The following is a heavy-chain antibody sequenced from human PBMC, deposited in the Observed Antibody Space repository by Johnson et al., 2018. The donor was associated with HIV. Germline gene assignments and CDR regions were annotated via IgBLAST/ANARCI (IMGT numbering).Heavy chain of an antibody. D-gene: IGHD2-15*01. CDR1: GFTFGDYA. CDR3: TSPRGGLVARDAFDI. Sequence: VQLVESGGGVVQPWRSLRLSCPASGFTFGDYALNWFRQAPGKGLEWVGFIRSKTYGGTTEYAASVQGRFSILRDESKTIAYLQMNSLKTEDTAVYYCTSPRGGLVARDAFDIWGQGTMVTVSS. CDR2: IRSKTYGGTT. J-gene: IGHJ3*02. V-gene: IGHV3-49*03.